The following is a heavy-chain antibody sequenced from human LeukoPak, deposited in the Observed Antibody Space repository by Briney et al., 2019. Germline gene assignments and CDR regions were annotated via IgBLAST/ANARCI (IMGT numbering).Heavy chain of an antibody. J-gene: IGHJ4*02. Sequence: GASVKVSCKASGYTFPNYGVNWVRQAPGQGLEWMGWISAYNGNTNYARKLQGRVTMTTDTSTSTAYMELRSLTSDDAAVYYCARWDRTASYYDYWGQGTLLTVSS. CDR1: GYTFPNYG. CDR2: ISAYNGNT. CDR3: ARWDRTASYYDY. V-gene: IGHV1-18*01. D-gene: IGHD1-14*01.